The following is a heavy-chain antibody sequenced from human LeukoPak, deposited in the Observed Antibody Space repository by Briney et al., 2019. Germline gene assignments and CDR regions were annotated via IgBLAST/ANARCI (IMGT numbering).Heavy chain of an antibody. J-gene: IGHJ4*02. CDR3: AKGDCSGGSCYSPFDY. Sequence: PGGSLRLSCAASGFTFSSYAMSWVRQAPGKGLEWVSAISGSGGSTYYADSVKGRFTISRDNSKNTLYLQMNSLRAEDTAVYYCAKGDCSGGSCYSPFDYWGQRTLVTVSS. V-gene: IGHV3-23*01. D-gene: IGHD2-15*01. CDR1: GFTFSSYA. CDR2: ISGSGGST.